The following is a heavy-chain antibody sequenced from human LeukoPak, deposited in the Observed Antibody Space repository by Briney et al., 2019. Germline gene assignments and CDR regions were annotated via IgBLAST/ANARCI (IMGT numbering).Heavy chain of an antibody. J-gene: IGHJ4*02. CDR2: IYYSGST. Sequence: PSETLSLTCTVSGGSISSYYWSWIRQPPGKGLEWIGYIYYSGSTNYNPSLKSRVTISVDTSKNQFSLKLSSVTAADTAVYYCATSMPGYSSSWHFDYWGQGTLVTVSS. CDR3: ATSMPGYSSSWHFDY. CDR1: GGSISSYY. V-gene: IGHV4-59*01. D-gene: IGHD6-13*01.